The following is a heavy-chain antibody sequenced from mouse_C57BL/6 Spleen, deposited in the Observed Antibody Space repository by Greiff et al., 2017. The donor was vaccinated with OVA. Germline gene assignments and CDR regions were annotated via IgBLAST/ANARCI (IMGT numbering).Heavy chain of an antibody. CDR2: ISSCRSTI. J-gene: IGHJ2*01. Sequence: EVQLQESGGGLVKPGGSLKLSCAASGFTFSDYGMHCVRQAPEKGLVWVAYISSCRSTISYADPVQGRFTISRDNAKNTLFLQMTSLRSEDTAMYYWARGGPYYSNYEGAFDYWGQGTTLTVSS. CDR1: GFTFSDYG. D-gene: IGHD2-5*01. V-gene: IGHV5-17*01. CDR3: ARGGPYYSNYEGAFDY.